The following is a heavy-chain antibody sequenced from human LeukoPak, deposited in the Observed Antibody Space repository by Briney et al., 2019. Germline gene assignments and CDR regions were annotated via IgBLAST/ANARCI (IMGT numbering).Heavy chain of an antibody. CDR2: ISYDGSNK. J-gene: IGHJ4*02. Sequence: GGSLRLSCAASGFTFSSYGMHWVRQAPGKGLEWVAVISYDGSNKYYADSVKSRFTISRDNSKNTLYLQMNSLRAEDTAVYYCASLLGFDYWGQGTLVTVSS. CDR1: GFTFSSYG. CDR3: ASLLGFDY. V-gene: IGHV3-30*03.